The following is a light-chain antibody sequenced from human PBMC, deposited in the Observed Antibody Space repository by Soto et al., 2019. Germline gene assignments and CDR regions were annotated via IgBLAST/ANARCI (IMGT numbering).Light chain of an antibody. J-gene: IGKJ1*01. CDR2: GAS. CDR1: QSLSSN. Sequence: EIVMTQSPATLSVSPGERATLSCRASQSLSSNLAWYQQKPGQAPRLLIYGASTRATGIPARFSGSGSGTEFTLTISSLQSEDFAVYYCKQFHTWPRTFGQGTKVEIK. CDR3: KQFHTWPRT. V-gene: IGKV3-15*01.